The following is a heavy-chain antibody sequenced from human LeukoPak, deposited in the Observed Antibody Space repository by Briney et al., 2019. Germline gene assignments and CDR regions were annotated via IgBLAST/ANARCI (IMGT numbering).Heavy chain of an antibody. CDR3: TRVGYIDEGIDY. CDR1: GFTFSNYW. CDR2: INSNGSST. D-gene: IGHD5-24*01. J-gene: IGHJ4*02. V-gene: IGHV3-74*01. Sequence: GGSLRLSCAASGFTFSNYWMHWVRQAPGKGLVWVSRINSNGSSTNYADSVKGRFTISRDNAKNSLYLQMNSLRAEDTAIYYCTRVGYIDEGIDYWGQGTLVTVSS.